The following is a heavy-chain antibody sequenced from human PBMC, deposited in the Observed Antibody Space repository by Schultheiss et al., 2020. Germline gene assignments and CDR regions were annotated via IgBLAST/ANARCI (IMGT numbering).Heavy chain of an antibody. CDR1: GFTFSSYS. V-gene: IGHV3-33*08. CDR2: IWYDGSNK. J-gene: IGHJ6*02. D-gene: IGHD6-6*01. CDR3: ARDSGSTDDYYYYYGMDV. Sequence: GGSLRLSCAASGFTFSSYSMNWVRQAPGKGLEWVAVIWYDGSNKYYADSVKGRFTISRDNSKNTLYLQMNSLRAEDTAVYYCARDSGSTDDYYYYYGMDVWGQGTTVTVSS.